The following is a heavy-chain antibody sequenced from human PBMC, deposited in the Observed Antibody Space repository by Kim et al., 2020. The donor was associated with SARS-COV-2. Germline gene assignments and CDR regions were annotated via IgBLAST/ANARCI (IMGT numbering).Heavy chain of an antibody. CDR3: ARTTTYYDSSGYPYYFDY. V-gene: IGHV3-30*01. Sequence: KGRFTISRDNSKNTLYLQMNSLRAEDTAVYYCARTTTYYDSSGYPYYFDYWGQGTLVTVSS. J-gene: IGHJ4*02. D-gene: IGHD3-22*01.